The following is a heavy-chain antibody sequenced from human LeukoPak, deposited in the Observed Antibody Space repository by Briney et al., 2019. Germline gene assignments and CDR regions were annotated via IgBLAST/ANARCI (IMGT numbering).Heavy chain of an antibody. V-gene: IGHV3-74*01. J-gene: IGHJ6*02. CDR3: AREWELRNYYYGMDV. CDR1: GFTFSSYW. CDR2: IASDGSST. Sequence: PGGSLRLSCAASGFTFSSYWMNWVRQAPGKGLVWVSRIASDGSSTTYADSVKGRFSISRDNAKNTLYLQMNSLRAEDTAVYYCAREWELRNYYYGMDVWGQGTTVTVSS. D-gene: IGHD1-26*01.